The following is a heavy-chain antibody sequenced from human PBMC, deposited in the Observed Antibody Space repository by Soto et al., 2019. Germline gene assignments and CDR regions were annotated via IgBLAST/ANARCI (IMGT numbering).Heavy chain of an antibody. CDR2: IWYDGSNK. CDR3: ARALFHMDV. V-gene: IGHV3-33*01. J-gene: IGHJ6*02. CDR1: GFTFSSYG. Sequence: PGGSLRLSCAASGFTFSSYGMHWVRQAPGKGLEWVAVIWYDGSNKYYADSVKGRFTIPRDNSKNTLYLQMNSLRAEDTAVYYCARALFHMDVWGQGTTVTVSS. D-gene: IGHD2-21*01.